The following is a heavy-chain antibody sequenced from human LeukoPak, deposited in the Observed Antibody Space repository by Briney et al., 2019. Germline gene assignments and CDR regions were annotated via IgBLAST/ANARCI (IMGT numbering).Heavy chain of an antibody. CDR3: ARAQGYCSSTSCPLQYFQH. CDR1: GGSISSGGYY. J-gene: IGHJ1*01. Sequence: SETRSLTCTVSGGSISSGGYYWSWIRQPPGTGLEWIGYIYHSGSTYYNPSLKSRVTISVDRSKNQFSLKLSSVTAADTAVYYCARAQGYCSSTSCPLQYFQHWGQGTLVTVSS. V-gene: IGHV4-30-2*01. CDR2: IYHSGST. D-gene: IGHD2-2*01.